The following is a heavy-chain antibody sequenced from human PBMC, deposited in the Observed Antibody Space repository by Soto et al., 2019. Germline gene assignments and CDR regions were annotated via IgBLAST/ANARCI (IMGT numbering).Heavy chain of an antibody. CDR1: GFTFSSYA. CDR2: NSCSGGST. J-gene: IGHJ6*02. CDR3: AAWTTVVTPYYGMDV. D-gene: IGHD4-17*01. V-gene: IGHV3-23*01. Sequence: EVQLLESGGGLVQPGGSLRLSCAASGFTFSSYAMSWVRQAPGKGLEWVSANSCSGGSTYYSDSVKGRFTISRDNAKNTLYLQMNSLRAEDTAVYYFAAWTTVVTPYYGMDVWGQGTTVTVSS.